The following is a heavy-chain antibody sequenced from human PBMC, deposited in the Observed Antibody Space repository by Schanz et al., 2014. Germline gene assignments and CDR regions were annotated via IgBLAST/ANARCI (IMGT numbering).Heavy chain of an antibody. J-gene: IGHJ3*02. V-gene: IGHV3-23*01. CDR2: ISGSGGST. CDR1: GFTFSSYA. D-gene: IGHD3-10*01. Sequence: EVQLSESGGGLVQPGGSLRLSCATSGFTFSSYAMSWVRQAPGKGLEWVSAISGSGGSTYYADSVKGRFTISRDNAKNTLYLQMNSLRAEDTAVYYCAKGRFGELSAFDIWGQGTMVTVSS. CDR3: AKGRFGELSAFDI.